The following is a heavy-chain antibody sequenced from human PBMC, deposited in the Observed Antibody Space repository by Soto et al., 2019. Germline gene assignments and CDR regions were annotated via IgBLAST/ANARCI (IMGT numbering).Heavy chain of an antibody. J-gene: IGHJ6*02. D-gene: IGHD1-1*01. V-gene: IGHV1-69*12. CDR3: ARDKDREQLGGNYYYALDV. CDR2: IIPIFRTP. CDR1: GDTFSSFA. Sequence: QVQLVQSGAEVKQPGSSVKVSCKASGDTFSSFAISWVRQAPGQGLEWMGGIIPIFRTPNYAQKFQGRVTITADEPTSTAYMELSSLTSEDPAVYYCARDKDREQLGGNYYYALDVWGQGTTVIVSS.